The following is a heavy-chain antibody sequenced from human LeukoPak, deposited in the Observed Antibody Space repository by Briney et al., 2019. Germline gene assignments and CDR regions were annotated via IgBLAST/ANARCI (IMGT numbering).Heavy chain of an antibody. CDR3: ARGLSGDILTGREGCFDY. CDR1: GGSFSCYY. CDR2: INHSGST. Sequence: SETLSLTCAVYGGSFSCYYWSWIRQPPGKGLEWIGEINHSGSTNYNPSLKSRVTISVDTSKNQFSLKLSSVTAADTAVYYCARGLSGDILTGREGCFDYWGQGTLVTVSS. D-gene: IGHD3-9*01. V-gene: IGHV4-34*01. J-gene: IGHJ4*02.